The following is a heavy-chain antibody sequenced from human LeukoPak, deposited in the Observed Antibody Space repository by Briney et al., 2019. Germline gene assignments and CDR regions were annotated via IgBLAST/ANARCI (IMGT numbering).Heavy chain of an antibody. V-gene: IGHV4-34*01. J-gene: IGHJ5*02. CDR3: ARGLVVVAPTAGMGRGFAP. CDR2: INHSGST. Sequence: PSETLSLTCAVYGGSFSDFYWSWIRQPPGKGLEWIGEINHSGSTNYNPFLKRRSTISVDTSKNQFSLRLTSVTAADTAVYYCARGLVVVAPTAGMGRGFAPWGQGTLVTVSS. CDR1: GGSFSDFY. D-gene: IGHD2-15*01.